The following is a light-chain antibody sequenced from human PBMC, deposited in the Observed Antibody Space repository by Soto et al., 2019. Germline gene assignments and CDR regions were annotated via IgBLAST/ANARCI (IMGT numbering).Light chain of an antibody. V-gene: IGLV2-8*01. Sequence: QSALTQPPSASGSPGQSVAISCTGTSSDVGGYNYVSWYQQHPGKAPKLMIYEVNKRPSGVPDRFSGYKSGNTASLTVSGLQAEDEGDYYCISYAGSSNVFGTGTKLTVL. CDR1: SSDVGGYNY. CDR3: ISYAGSSNV. J-gene: IGLJ1*01. CDR2: EVN.